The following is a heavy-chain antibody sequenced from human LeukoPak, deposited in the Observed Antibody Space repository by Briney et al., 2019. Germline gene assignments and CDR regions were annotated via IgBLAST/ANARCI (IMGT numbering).Heavy chain of an antibody. D-gene: IGHD3-3*01. Sequence: ASVKVSCKASGYTFTSYNINWVRQATGQGLEWMGWMNPNSGNTGYAQKFQGRVTITRNTSISTAYMELSSLRSEDTAVYYCARGPGDFWSGYYKVWGQGTLVTVSS. CDR3: ARGPGDFWSGYYKV. CDR1: GYTFTSYN. CDR2: MNPNSGNT. J-gene: IGHJ4*02. V-gene: IGHV1-8*03.